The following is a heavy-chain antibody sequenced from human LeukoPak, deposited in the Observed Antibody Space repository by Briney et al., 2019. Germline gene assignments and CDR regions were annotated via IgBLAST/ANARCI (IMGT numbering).Heavy chain of an antibody. D-gene: IGHD5-12*01. CDR3: ATAVNSGDDLDY. J-gene: IGHJ4*02. V-gene: IGHV1-24*01. CDR2: FDPEDGES. Sequence: ASVTVSCKVSGYTLTDLSMHWVRQAPGKGLEWMGSFDPEDGESIYAQKFQGRVTMTEDTSTDTVYMELSSLRSEDTALYYCATAVNSGDDLDYWGQGTLVTVSS. CDR1: GYTLTDLS.